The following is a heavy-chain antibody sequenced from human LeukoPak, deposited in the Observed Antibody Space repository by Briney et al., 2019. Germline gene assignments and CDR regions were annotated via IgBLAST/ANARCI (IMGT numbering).Heavy chain of an antibody. D-gene: IGHD3-10*01. CDR2: ISGSGGST. CDR1: GFTFSSYA. Sequence: GGSLRLSCAASGFTFSSYAMSWVRQAPGKGLEWVSAISGSGGSTYYADSVKGRFTISRDNAKNSLYLQMNSLRAEDTAVYYCARDLRGSWGFDYWGQGTLVTVSS. J-gene: IGHJ4*02. V-gene: IGHV3-23*01. CDR3: ARDLRGSWGFDY.